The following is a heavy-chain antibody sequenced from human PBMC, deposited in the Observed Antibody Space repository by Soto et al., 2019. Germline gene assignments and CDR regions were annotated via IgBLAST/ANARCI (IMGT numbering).Heavy chain of an antibody. V-gene: IGHV1-3*01. J-gene: IGHJ6*01. CDR1: GYTFTSYA. CDR2: INAGNHNT. Sequence: ASVKFSCPSSGYTFTSYAVHWLLQAPGPRLECVGWINAGNHNTKYSQKFQDRVTITADTFANRVDVELSSLSFEDTAVYYCATGGVWESRGVDAQYEEYG. D-gene: IGHD1-26*01. CDR3: ATGGVWESRGVDAQYEEYG.